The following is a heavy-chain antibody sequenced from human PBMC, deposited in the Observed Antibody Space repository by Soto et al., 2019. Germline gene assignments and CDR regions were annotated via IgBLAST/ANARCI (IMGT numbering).Heavy chain of an antibody. CDR3: ARNFSVVVTATLYYYYGMDV. D-gene: IGHD2-21*02. Sequence: GASVKVSCKASGGTFSSYAISWVRQAPGQGLEWMGGIIPIFGTANYAQKFQGRVTITADESTSTAYMELSSLRSEDTAVYYCARNFSVVVTATLYYYYGMDVWGQGTTVTVSS. CDR1: GGTFSSYA. CDR2: IIPIFGTA. J-gene: IGHJ6*02. V-gene: IGHV1-69*13.